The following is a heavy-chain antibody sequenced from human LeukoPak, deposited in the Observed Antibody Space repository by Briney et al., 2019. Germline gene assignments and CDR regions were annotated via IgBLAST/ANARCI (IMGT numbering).Heavy chain of an antibody. CDR1: GLTFSTSG. Sequence: KPGGSLRLSCTASGLTFSTSGFNWVRQAPGKGLEWVASIGPTGSNRYHADSIKGRFTISRDNANNFLYLQMNSLRAEDTAVYYCATETNGRHYDYWGQGTLLTVSS. D-gene: IGHD1-14*01. CDR3: ATETNGRHYDY. CDR2: IGPTGSNR. J-gene: IGHJ4*02. V-gene: IGHV3-21*06.